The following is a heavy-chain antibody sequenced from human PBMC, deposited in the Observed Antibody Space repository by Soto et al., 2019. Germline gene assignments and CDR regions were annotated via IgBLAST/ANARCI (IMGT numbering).Heavy chain of an antibody. CDR1: GFTFSSYW. CDR3: ARQIVVVPAANNWFDP. D-gene: IGHD2-2*01. CDR2: IKQDGSEK. Sequence: EVQLVESGGGLVQPGGSLRLSCAASGFTFSSYWMSWVRQAPGKGLEWVANIKQDGSEKYYVDSVKGRFTISRDNAKNSLYLQRNSLRAEDTAVYYCARQIVVVPAANNWFDPWGQGTLVTVSS. J-gene: IGHJ5*02. V-gene: IGHV3-7*01.